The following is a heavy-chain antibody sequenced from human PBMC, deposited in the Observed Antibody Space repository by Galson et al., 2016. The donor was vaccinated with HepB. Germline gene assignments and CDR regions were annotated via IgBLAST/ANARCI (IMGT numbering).Heavy chain of an antibody. J-gene: IGHJ3*01. CDR3: AKWNFAADL. CDR2: LNQDGSLK. Sequence: SLRLSCAASGLTFSTYWMHWVRQAPGKGLEWVANLNQDGSLKYYADSVRGRFTISRDNAKESVYLQMNSLRAEDTAVYYCAKWNFAADLWGQGTVVTVSS. D-gene: IGHD1-7*01. CDR1: GLTFSTYW. V-gene: IGHV3-7*01.